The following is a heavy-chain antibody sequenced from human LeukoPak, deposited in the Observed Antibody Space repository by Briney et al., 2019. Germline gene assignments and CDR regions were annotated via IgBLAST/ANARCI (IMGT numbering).Heavy chain of an antibody. Sequence: PSQTLSLTCAVSGGSISSADFYWSWIRQHPGKGLEWIGFIYYSGSAYYNPSLKSRASISIDTSKNQFSLTLNSVTAADTAVYYCARGSDFFDYWGQGTLVTVSS. J-gene: IGHJ4*02. CDR2: IYYSGSA. V-gene: IGHV4-31*11. CDR1: GGSISSADFY. CDR3: ARGSDFFDY.